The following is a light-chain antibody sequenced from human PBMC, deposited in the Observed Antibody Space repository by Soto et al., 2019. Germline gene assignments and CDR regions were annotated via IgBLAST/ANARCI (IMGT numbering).Light chain of an antibody. V-gene: IGLV2-11*01. CDR2: DVD. CDR1: SGDVGSYIH. J-gene: IGLJ1*01. CDR3: CSYAGSYTSSWV. Sequence: QSVLTQPRSVSGSPGQSVSISCTGTSGDVGSYIHVSWYQQHPGRAPKLMIYDVDERPSGVPDRFSGSKSGNTASLTISGLQAEDEADYYCCSYAGSYTSSWVSGTGTKVTVL.